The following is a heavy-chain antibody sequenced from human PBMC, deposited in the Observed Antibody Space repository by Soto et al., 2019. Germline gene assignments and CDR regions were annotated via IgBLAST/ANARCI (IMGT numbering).Heavy chain of an antibody. CDR1: GFTVSSNY. V-gene: IGHV3-53*01. D-gene: IGHD4-17*01. CDR3: ARDRYGDFLFDY. CDR2: IYSGGST. Sequence: SLRLSCAASGFTVSSNYMSWVRQAPGKGLEWVSVIYSGGSTYYADSVKGRFTISRDNSKNTLYLQMNSLRAEDTAVYYCARDRYGDFLFDYWGQGTLVTVSS. J-gene: IGHJ4*02.